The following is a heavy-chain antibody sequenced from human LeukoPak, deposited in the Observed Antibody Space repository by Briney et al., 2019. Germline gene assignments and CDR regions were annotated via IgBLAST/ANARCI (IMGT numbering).Heavy chain of an antibody. V-gene: IGHV4-61*09. D-gene: IGHD6-13*01. CDR2: IYYSGST. Sequence: SQTLSLTCTVSGGSISSGSYYWTWVRQPPGKGLEWIGYIYYSGSTNYNPSLKSRLTISVDTSKNQFPLKLSSVTAADTAVYYCARGYSSSWSYYYYYMDVWGKGTTDTVSS. CDR1: GGSISSGSYY. CDR3: ARGYSSSWSYYYYYMDV. J-gene: IGHJ6*03.